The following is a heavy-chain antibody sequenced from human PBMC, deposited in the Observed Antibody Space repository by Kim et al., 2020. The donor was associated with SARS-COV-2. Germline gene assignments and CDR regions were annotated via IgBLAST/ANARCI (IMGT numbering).Heavy chain of an antibody. V-gene: IGHV3-11*05. D-gene: IGHD2-2*01. Sequence: GGSLRLSCAASGFTFSDYYMSWIRQAPGKGLEWVSYISSSSSYTNYADSVKGRFTISRDNAKNSLYLQMNSLRAEDTAVYYCARGKIVVVPAAMDYYYYGMDVWGQGTTVTVSS. CDR1: GFTFSDYY. CDR3: ARGKIVVVPAAMDYYYYGMDV. CDR2: ISSSSSYT. J-gene: IGHJ6*02.